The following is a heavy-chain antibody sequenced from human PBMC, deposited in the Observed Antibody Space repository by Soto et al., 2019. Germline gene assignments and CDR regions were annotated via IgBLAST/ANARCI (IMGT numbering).Heavy chain of an antibody. CDR2: ISYDGSNK. Sequence: QVQLVESGGGVVQPGRSLRLSCAASGFTFSSYAMHWVRQAPGKGLEWVAVISYDGSNKYYADSVKGRFTISRDNSKNTLYLQMNSLRAEDTAVYYCARGIDTPYYYYGMDVW. D-gene: IGHD2-2*02. CDR1: GFTFSSYA. V-gene: IGHV3-30-3*01. J-gene: IGHJ6*01. CDR3: ARGIDTPYYYYGMDV.